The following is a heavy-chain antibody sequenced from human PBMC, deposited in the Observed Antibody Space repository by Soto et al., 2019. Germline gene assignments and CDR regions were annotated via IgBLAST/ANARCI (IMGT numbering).Heavy chain of an antibody. J-gene: IGHJ4*02. V-gene: IGHV3-23*01. CDR3: AKDTHAPYSGLSRY. D-gene: IGHD1-26*01. CDR1: GFTFSSYA. CDR2: ISGSGGST. Sequence: EVQLLESGGGLVQPGGSLRLSCAASGFTFSSYAMSWVRQAPGKGLAWVSAISGSGGSTYYADSVKGRFTISRDNSKNTLYLQMNSLRAEDTAVYYCAKDTHAPYSGLSRYWGQGTLVTVSS.